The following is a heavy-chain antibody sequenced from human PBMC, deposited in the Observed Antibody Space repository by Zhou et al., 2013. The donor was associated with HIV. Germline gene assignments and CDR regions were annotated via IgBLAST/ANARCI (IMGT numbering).Heavy chain of an antibody. Sequence: VQLVQSGTEVKKPGSSVKISCKAAGGTFDNHPISWVRQAPGQGLDWLGGVSPISTVGNHSHRFQDRLTISADKSRAISYLELTSLTPDDTALYFCAIGSHDLRAFSWLSDNWGPEPWSSFRQ. J-gene: IGHJ4*01. CDR2: VSPISTVG. CDR1: GGTFDNHP. D-gene: IGHD3-16*02. V-gene: IGHV1-69*14. CDR3: AIGSHDLRAFSWLSDN.